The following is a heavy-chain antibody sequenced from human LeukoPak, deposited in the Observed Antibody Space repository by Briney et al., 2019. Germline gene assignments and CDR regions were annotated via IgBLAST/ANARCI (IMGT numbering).Heavy chain of an antibody. CDR1: GFTFNRNA. D-gene: IGHD6-19*01. CDR2: IGGSGDKT. V-gene: IGHV3-23*01. CDR3: VRRGDASSGWGDHDF. J-gene: IGHJ4*02. Sequence: GGALRLSCAASGFTFNRNAISWVRQAPGKGLEWVSTIGGSGDKTFYADSVKGRFTISRDNSKNMVHLQMNSLTGEDTALYYCVRRGDASSGWGDHDFWGQGALVTVSS.